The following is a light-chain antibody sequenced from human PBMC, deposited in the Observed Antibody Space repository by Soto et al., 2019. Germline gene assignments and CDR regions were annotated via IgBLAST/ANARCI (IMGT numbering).Light chain of an antibody. CDR3: QAWDSSTPVV. J-gene: IGLJ2*01. Sequence: SYELTQPPSVSVSPGQTASITCSGDKLGDKYSCWYQQKPGQSPVLVIYEDRKRPSGIPERFSGPKSGNTATLTISGTQAMDEADYYCQAWDSSTPVVFGGGTKLTVL. V-gene: IGLV3-1*01. CDR1: KLGDKY. CDR2: EDR.